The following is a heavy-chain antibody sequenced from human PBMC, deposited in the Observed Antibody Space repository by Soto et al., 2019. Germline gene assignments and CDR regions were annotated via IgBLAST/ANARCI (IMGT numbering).Heavy chain of an antibody. CDR3: ACNSYGYPLSDY. CDR2: IYYSGST. Sequence: QVQLQESGPGLVKPSQTLSLTCTVSGGSISSGDYYWSWIRQPPGKGLEWIGYIYYSGSTYYNPSLKTRVTTSVDTSKNQFSVKLSSVTAADTAVYYCACNSYGYPLSDYWGQGTLVTVSS. D-gene: IGHD5-18*01. J-gene: IGHJ4*02. V-gene: IGHV4-30-4*01. CDR1: GGSISSGDYY.